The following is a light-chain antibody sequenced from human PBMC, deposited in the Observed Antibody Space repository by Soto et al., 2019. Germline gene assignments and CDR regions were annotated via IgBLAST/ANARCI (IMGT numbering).Light chain of an antibody. Sequence: QSALTQPASVSGSPGQSITISCTGTSSDVGSYNFVSWYQQHTGKAPKLMIYEGSKRPSGVSNRFSGSKSGNTASLTISGLQAEDEADYFCCSYAGSSTSVLFGGGTKLTVL. CDR3: CSYAGSSTSVL. CDR1: SSDVGSYNF. CDR2: EGS. J-gene: IGLJ2*01. V-gene: IGLV2-23*01.